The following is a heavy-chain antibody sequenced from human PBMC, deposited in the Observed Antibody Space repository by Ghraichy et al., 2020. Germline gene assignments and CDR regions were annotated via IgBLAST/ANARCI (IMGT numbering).Heavy chain of an antibody. J-gene: IGHJ5*02. CDR3: ARAGSSTLILRSNWFDP. V-gene: IGHV3-48*01. CDR2: IHLGNTRV. Sequence: GGSLRLSCAASGFNLNNYAMSWVRQAPGKGLEWVSNIHLGNTRVFYADSVKGRFSISRDSVQDSLVLEMNNLRAEDTAVYYCARAGSSTLILRSNWFDPWGQGTLVTVSS. CDR1: GFNLNNYA. D-gene: IGHD2-2*01.